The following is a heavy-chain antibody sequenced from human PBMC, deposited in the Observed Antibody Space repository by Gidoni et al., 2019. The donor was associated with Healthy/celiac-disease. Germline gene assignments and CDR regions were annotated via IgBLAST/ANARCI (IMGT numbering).Heavy chain of an antibody. Sequence: EVQLVESGGGLVKPGGSLRLSCAASGFTDSSYSMNGVRQAPGKGLEWVSSISSSSSYIYYAASVKGRFTISRDNAKNSLYLQMNSLRAEDTAVYYCARGHGGNSGGYYFDYWGQGTLVTVSS. CDR1: GFTDSSYS. V-gene: IGHV3-21*01. D-gene: IGHD2-21*02. CDR2: ISSSSSYI. CDR3: ARGHGGNSGGYYFDY. J-gene: IGHJ4*02.